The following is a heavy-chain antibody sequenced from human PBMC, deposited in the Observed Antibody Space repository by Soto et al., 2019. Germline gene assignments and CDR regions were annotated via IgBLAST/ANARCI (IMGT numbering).Heavy chain of an antibody. Sequence: QVQLVESGGGVVQPGRSLRLSCAASGFTFSSYGMHWVRQAPGKGLEWVAVISHDGTNKYYADSVKGRFTISRDNSKNTLYLQINSLRAEDTAVYYCAKEREMGTIPFDYWGQGTLVTVAS. CDR1: GFTFSSYG. CDR2: ISHDGTNK. D-gene: IGHD1-1*01. V-gene: IGHV3-30*18. J-gene: IGHJ4*02. CDR3: AKEREMGTIPFDY.